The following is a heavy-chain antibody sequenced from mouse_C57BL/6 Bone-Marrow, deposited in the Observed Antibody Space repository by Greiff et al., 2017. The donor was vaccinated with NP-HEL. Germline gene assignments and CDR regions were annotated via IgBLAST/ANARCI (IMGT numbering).Heavy chain of an antibody. Sequence: VQLQQSDAELVKPGASVKISCKVSGYTFTDHTIHWMKQRPEQGLEWIGYIYPRDGSTKYNEKFKGKVTLTADTSSSTAFMQLNCLASEDSAVYFCARDDGYYWFAYWGQGTLVTVSA. CDR3: ARDDGYYWFAY. CDR1: GYTFTDHT. D-gene: IGHD2-3*01. J-gene: IGHJ3*01. V-gene: IGHV1-78*01. CDR2: IYPRDGST.